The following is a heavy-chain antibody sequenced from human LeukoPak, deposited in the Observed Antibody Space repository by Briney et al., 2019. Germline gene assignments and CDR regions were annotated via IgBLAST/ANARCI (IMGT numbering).Heavy chain of an antibody. CDR2: INPNSGGT. D-gene: IGHD2-15*01. V-gene: IGHV1-2*02. CDR1: GYTFTGYY. J-gene: IGHJ3*02. CDR3: ARGSRTYCSGGSCYPRAFDI. Sequence: ASVKVSCKTSGYTFTGYYMHWVRQAPGQGLEWMGWINPNSGGTNYAQKFQGRVTMTRDTSISTAYMELSRLRFDDTAVYYCARGSRTYCSGGSCYPRAFDIWGQGTMVTVSS.